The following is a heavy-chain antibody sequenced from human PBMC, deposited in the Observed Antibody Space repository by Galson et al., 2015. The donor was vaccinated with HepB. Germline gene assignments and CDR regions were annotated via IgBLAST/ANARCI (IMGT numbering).Heavy chain of an antibody. Sequence: SVKVSCKASGGTFSSYAISWVRQAPGQGLEWMGGIIPIFGTANYAQKFQGRVTITADESTSTAYMELSSLRSEDTAMYYCASWGYCSSTSCPWDYWGQGTLVTVSS. CDR2: IIPIFGTA. CDR3: ASWGYCSSTSCPWDY. J-gene: IGHJ4*02. D-gene: IGHD2-2*01. CDR1: GGTFSSYA. V-gene: IGHV1-69*13.